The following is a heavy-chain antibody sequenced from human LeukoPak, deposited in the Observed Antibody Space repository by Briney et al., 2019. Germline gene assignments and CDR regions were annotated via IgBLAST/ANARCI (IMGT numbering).Heavy chain of an antibody. D-gene: IGHD3-22*01. CDR3: ASVRTLLDDSSGYSRISYYFDY. J-gene: IGHJ4*02. CDR1: GGSISSSSGNC. Sequence: KPSETLSLTCAVSGGSISSSSGNCWTWVRQPPGKGLEWIGEIYHSGSTNYNPSLKSRVTMLLDKSKNQFSLKLSSVTAADTAVYYCASVRTLLDDSSGYSRISYYFDYWGQGTLVTVSS. CDR2: IYHSGST. V-gene: IGHV4-4*02.